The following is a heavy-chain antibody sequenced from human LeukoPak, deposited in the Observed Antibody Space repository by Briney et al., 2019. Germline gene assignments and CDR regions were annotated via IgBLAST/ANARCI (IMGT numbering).Heavy chain of an antibody. D-gene: IGHD3-9*01. V-gene: IGHV1-2*02. CDR3: ARLSPYYDILTGYSSPDY. CDR2: INPNSVGT. J-gene: IGHJ4*02. Sequence: GASVKFPCKASGYTFTGYYMHWGRQAPGQGLEGMGWINPNSVGTNYAQKFQGRVTMTRDTSISTAYMELSRLRSDDTAVYYCARLSPYYDILTGYSSPDYWGQGTLVTVSS. CDR1: GYTFTGYY.